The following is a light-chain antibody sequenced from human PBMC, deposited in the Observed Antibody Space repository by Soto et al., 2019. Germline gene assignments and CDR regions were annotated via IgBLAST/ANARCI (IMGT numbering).Light chain of an antibody. CDR1: QGIRNH. Sequence: DIQMTQSPSSLSASVGDRVTITCRASQGIRNHLAWFQQKPGKAPKSLIYDASSLQSGVPSRFSGSGYETDFILTISSLQPEDFANYYCQQSHKYPITFGQGTRLEIK. CDR3: QQSHKYPIT. CDR2: DAS. V-gene: IGKV1-16*01. J-gene: IGKJ5*01.